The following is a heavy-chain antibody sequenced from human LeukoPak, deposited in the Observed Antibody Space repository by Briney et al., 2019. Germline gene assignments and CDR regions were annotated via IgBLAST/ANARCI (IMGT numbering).Heavy chain of an antibody. CDR2: IIPIFGTA. J-gene: IGHJ4*02. D-gene: IGHD6-13*01. Sequence: SVKVSCKASGGTFSSYAISWVRQAPGQGLEWMGGIIPIFGTANYAQKFQGRVTITADESTSTAYMELSSLRSEDTAVYYCARGFHLVAAAGTSVEGFDYWGQGTLVTVSS. V-gene: IGHV1-69*13. CDR1: GGTFSSYA. CDR3: ARGFHLVAAAGTSVEGFDY.